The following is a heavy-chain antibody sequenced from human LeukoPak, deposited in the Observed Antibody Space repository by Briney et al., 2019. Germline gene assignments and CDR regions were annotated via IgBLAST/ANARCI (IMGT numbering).Heavy chain of an antibody. CDR2: NCTRGST. D-gene: IGHD1-7*01. CDR3: ARLTRVYNCNYLDYYYYMYV. V-gene: IGHV4-4*09. J-gene: IGHJ6*03. CDR1: GDFISIYY. Sequence: SDTLSLTCTLSGDFISIYYSRWVRHPPGEGLEWIGYNCTRGSTNVIPFLKSRHSISVDTSKNQLSLKLSSVTAAVTAVYYCARLTRVYNCNYLDYYYYMYVWGKGTTVT.